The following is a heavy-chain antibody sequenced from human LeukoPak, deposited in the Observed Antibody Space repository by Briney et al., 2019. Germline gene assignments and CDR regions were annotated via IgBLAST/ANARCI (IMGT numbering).Heavy chain of an antibody. Sequence: VSSISSSSSYIYYADSVKGRFTISRDNAKNSLYLQMNSLRAEDTAVYYCARALYSGYPFDYWGQGTLVTVSS. J-gene: IGHJ4*02. D-gene: IGHD5-12*01. CDR2: ISSSSSYI. CDR3: ARALYSGYPFDY. V-gene: IGHV3-21*01.